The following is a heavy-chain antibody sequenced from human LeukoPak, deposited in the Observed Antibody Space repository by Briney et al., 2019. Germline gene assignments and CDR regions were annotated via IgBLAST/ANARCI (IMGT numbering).Heavy chain of an antibody. V-gene: IGHV4-34*01. Sequence: SETLSLTCAVYGGSFSGYYWSWIRQPPGKGLEWIGEINHSGSTNYNPSLKSRVTISVDTSKNQFSLKLSSVTAADTAVYYCARKPVGITGPDWFDPWGQGTLVTVSS. D-gene: IGHD1-20*01. J-gene: IGHJ5*02. CDR3: ARKPVGITGPDWFDP. CDR1: GGSFSGYY. CDR2: INHSGST.